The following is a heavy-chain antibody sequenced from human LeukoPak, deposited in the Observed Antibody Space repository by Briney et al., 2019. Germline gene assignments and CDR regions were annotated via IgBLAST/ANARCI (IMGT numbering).Heavy chain of an antibody. J-gene: IGHJ4*02. CDR2: ISGSDGST. V-gene: IGHV3-23*01. D-gene: IGHD2-15*01. CDR1: GFTFSNYA. CDR3: AKGRGYCTGGSCYSDY. Sequence: GGSLRLSCTASGFTFSNYAISWVRQAPGKGLEWVSTISGSDGSTYYADSVKGRFTIPRDNSKNTLYLQMNSLRVEDTAIYYCAKGRGYCTGGSCYSDYWGQGNLVTVSS.